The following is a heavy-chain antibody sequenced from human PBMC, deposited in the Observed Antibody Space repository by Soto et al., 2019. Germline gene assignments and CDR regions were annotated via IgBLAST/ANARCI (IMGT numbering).Heavy chain of an antibody. V-gene: IGHV4-39*01. CDR2: IYYSGST. Sequence: QLQLQESGPGLVKPSETLSLTCTVSGGSVSRNTYYWGWIRQPPGKGLEWIGNIYYSGSTYYNPSLKSRVTISVDTSKNQFSLKLSSVTAADTAVYYCARHSIFYYGSGSSRSGYFDGMDVWGQGTTVTVSS. CDR1: GGSVSRNTYY. D-gene: IGHD3-10*01. CDR3: ARHSIFYYGSGSSRSGYFDGMDV. J-gene: IGHJ6*02.